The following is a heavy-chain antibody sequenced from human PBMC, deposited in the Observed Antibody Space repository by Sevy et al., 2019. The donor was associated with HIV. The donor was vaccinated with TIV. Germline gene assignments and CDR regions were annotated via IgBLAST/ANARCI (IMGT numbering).Heavy chain of an antibody. Sequence: GGSLRLSCAASGFTVGSNYMSWVRQAPGKGLEWVSIIYSGVTTSYADSVKGRFTISRDNSKKTRYLQMNSLRAEDTAVYYCARVSVYYYDSSGYYTTGNAFDIWGQGTMVTVSS. CDR1: GFTVGSNY. D-gene: IGHD3-22*01. V-gene: IGHV3-53*01. CDR2: IYSGVTT. CDR3: ARVSVYYYDSSGYYTTGNAFDI. J-gene: IGHJ3*02.